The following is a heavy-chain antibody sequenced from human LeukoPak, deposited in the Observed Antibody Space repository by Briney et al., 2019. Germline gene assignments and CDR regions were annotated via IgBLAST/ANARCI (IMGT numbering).Heavy chain of an antibody. CDR1: GFPFSNYA. CDR2: ISFTGSGT. CDR3: ARHSSSWSNYYDYFYMDV. J-gene: IGHJ6*03. Sequence: GSLPLSCAASGFPFSNYAMSWARQAPGKGLEWVSAISFTGSGTYYADSVKGLFTIARDNSKNTLYLQMNSLRAEDTAVYYCARHSSSWSNYYDYFYMDVWGKGTTVTISS. D-gene: IGHD6-13*01. V-gene: IGHV3-23*01.